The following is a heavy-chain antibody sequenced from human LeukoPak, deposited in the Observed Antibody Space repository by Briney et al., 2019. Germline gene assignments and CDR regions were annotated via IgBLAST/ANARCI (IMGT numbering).Heavy chain of an antibody. CDR1: GFTFSDYY. D-gene: IGHD6-13*01. CDR2: ISSSGSTI. CDR3: ARVGSSSWYTGWFDP. V-gene: IGHV3-11*01. Sequence: PGGSLRLSCAASGFTFSDYYMSWIPQAPGKGLEWVSYISSSGSTIYYADSVKGRFTISRDNAKNSLYLQMNSLRAEDTAVYYCARVGSSSWYTGWFDPWGQGTLVTVSS. J-gene: IGHJ5*02.